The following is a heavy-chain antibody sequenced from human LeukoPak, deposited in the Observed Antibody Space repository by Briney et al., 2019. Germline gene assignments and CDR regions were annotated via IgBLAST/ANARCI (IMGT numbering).Heavy chain of an antibody. CDR2: IIPILGIA. V-gene: IGHV1-69*04. CDR1: GGTFSSYT. Sequence: SLKVSCKASGGTFSSYTISWVRQAPGQGLEWMGRIIPILGIANYAQKFQGRVTITADKSTSTAYMALSSLRSEDTAVYYCARDWSGYCSSTSCFHYYFDYWGQGTLVTVSS. CDR3: ARDWSGYCSSTSCFHYYFDY. D-gene: IGHD2-2*03. J-gene: IGHJ4*02.